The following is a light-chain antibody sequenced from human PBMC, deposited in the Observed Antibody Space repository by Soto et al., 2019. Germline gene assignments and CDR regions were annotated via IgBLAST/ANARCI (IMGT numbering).Light chain of an antibody. Sequence: EIVLTQSPGTPSLSPGERATLSFRASQSVSSSYLAWYQQKPGQAPRLLIYGASSRATGIPDRFSGSGSGTDFTLTISRLEPEDFAVYYCQQYGSSPPITFGQGTRLEIK. CDR3: QQYGSSPPIT. CDR1: QSVSSSY. CDR2: GAS. V-gene: IGKV3-20*01. J-gene: IGKJ5*01.